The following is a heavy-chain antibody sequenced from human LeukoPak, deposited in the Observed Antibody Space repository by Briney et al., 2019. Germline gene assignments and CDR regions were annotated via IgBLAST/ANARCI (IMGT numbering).Heavy chain of an antibody. Sequence: GGSLRLSCAASGFTFSDFPMIWVRQAPGKGLEWVSTIFPSSVEIHYADSVKGQFTISRDNSRSTLSLQMDSLRAEDTATYYCATYRQIQVPFEFWGQGTLVTVSS. CDR2: IFPSSVEI. CDR1: GFTFSDFP. D-gene: IGHD5-18*01. V-gene: IGHV3-23*01. J-gene: IGHJ4*02. CDR3: ATYRQIQVPFEF.